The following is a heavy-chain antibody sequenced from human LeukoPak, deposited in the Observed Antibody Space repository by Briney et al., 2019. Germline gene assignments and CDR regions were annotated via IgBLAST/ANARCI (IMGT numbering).Heavy chain of an antibody. CDR2: LYSGGNP. CDR3: ARVPDNGAQGNHFDY. V-gene: IGHV3-66*01. CDR1: GFTFRSYA. Sequence: GGSLRLSCAVSGFTFRSYAMNWVRQAPGEGLEWVSILYSGGNPYYADSVKGRFTISRDNSKNTVYLQMNSLRAEDTAIYYCARVPDNGAQGNHFDYWGQGTLVTVSS. J-gene: IGHJ4*02. D-gene: IGHD4-17*01.